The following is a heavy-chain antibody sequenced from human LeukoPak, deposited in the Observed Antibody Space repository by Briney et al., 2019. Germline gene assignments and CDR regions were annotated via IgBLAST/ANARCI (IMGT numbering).Heavy chain of an antibody. CDR3: AKDTGRLGEYCSDGSCYKRREAVIDY. Sequence: PGRSLRLSCAASGFTFSSYGMHWVRQAPGKGLEWVAVISYDGSNKYYADSVKGRFTISRDNSKNTLYLQVNSLRAEDTAVYYCAKDTGRLGEYCSDGSCYKRREAVIDYWGQGTLVTVSS. CDR2: ISYDGSNK. V-gene: IGHV3-30*18. CDR1: GFTFSSYG. D-gene: IGHD2-15*01. J-gene: IGHJ4*02.